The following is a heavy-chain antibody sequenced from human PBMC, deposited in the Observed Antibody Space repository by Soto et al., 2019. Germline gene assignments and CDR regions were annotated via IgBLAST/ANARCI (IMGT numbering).Heavy chain of an antibody. CDR2: ISYDGSDK. Sequence: QVQLVESGGGVVQPGRSLRLSCAASGFTFSSYGMHWVRQAPGKALEWVAVISYDGSDKYYADSVKGRFTISRDSSKNTLYLQMNSLRAEDTAVYYCARDRSGSYAYWGQGTLVTVSS. J-gene: IGHJ4*02. CDR3: ARDRSGSYAY. D-gene: IGHD1-26*01. CDR1: GFTFSSYG. V-gene: IGHV3-30*03.